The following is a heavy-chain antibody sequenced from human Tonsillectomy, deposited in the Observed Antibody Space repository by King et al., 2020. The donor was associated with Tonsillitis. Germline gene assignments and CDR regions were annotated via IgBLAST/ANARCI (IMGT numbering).Heavy chain of an antibody. CDR1: GFTFDNYA. CDR2: ISWNGGSI. CDR3: AKDTGISLSYGMDV. D-gene: IGHD6-13*01. J-gene: IGHJ6*02. Sequence: VQLVESGGGLVQPGRSLRLSCAASGFTFDNYAMHWVRQAPGKGLEWVSGISWNGGSIGYADSVKGRFTISRDNAKNSLFLQMNSLRAEDTALYYCAKDTGISLSYGMDVWGQGTTATVSS. V-gene: IGHV3-9*01.